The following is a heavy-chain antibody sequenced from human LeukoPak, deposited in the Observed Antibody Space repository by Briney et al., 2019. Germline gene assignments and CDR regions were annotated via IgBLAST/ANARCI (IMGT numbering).Heavy chain of an antibody. J-gene: IGHJ3*02. V-gene: IGHV4-34*01. Sequence: SETLSLTCAVYGGSFSGYYWSWIRQPPGKGLEWIGEINHSGSTNYNPSLKSRVTISVDTSKNQFFLKLSSVTAADTALYYCARDSGYNVNDHDVDAFDIWGQGTMVTISS. D-gene: IGHD5-24*01. CDR1: GGSFSGYY. CDR3: ARDSGYNVNDHDVDAFDI. CDR2: INHSGST.